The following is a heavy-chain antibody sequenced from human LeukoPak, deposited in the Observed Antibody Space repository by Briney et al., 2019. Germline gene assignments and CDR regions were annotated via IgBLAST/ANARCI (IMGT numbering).Heavy chain of an antibody. D-gene: IGHD4-11*01. J-gene: IGHJ6*02. CDR1: EVTVSSNY. Sequence: GGPLRLSCAASEVTVSSNYMSWVRQAPGKGLEWVSVIYSGGSTYYADSVKGRFTVSRDNSKNTIYLQMNSLRAEDTAVYYCARSHDYSNYRHYYYGMDVWGQGTTVTVSS. CDR2: IYSGGST. V-gene: IGHV3-53*01. CDR3: ARSHDYSNYRHYYYGMDV.